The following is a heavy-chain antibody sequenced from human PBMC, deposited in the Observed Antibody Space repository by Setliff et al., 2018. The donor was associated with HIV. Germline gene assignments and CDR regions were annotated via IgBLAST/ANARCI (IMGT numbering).Heavy chain of an antibody. CDR3: ARDGVWSSGLDAFDI. CDR1: GGSFSDYY. Sequence: SETLSLTCTVSGGSFSDYYWTWIRQPPYEGLEWIGEINDRGNTNYMPSLRSRVTMSGDTPKNQFSLKLSSVTAADTAVYYCARDGVWSSGLDAFDIWGQGTMVTVS. CDR2: INDRGNT. V-gene: IGHV4-34*01. D-gene: IGHD3-22*01. J-gene: IGHJ3*02.